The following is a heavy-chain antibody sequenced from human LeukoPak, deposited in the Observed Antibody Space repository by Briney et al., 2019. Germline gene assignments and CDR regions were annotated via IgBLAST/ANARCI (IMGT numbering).Heavy chain of an antibody. V-gene: IGHV4-59*01. CDR3: ARGTWTTGDRHHDAFDI. CDR1: GVSISSYY. J-gene: IGHJ3*02. Sequence: SETLSLTCTVSGVSISSYYWSWVRQPPGKGREWLGYIYYSGSTNYNPSLKSRVTISVDTSKNQFSLKLSSVTAAATAVYYCARGTWTTGDRHHDAFDIWGQGTMVTVSS. D-gene: IGHD7-27*01. CDR2: IYYSGST.